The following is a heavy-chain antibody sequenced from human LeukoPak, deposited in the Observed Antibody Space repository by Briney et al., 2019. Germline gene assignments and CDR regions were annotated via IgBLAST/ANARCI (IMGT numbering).Heavy chain of an antibody. CDR1: GGSIISYY. V-gene: IGHV4-59*01. Sequence: SETLSLTCTVSGGSIISYYWTWIRQPPGKGLEWIGYIYYSGSTNYNPSLKSRVTISVDTSKNQFSLNLSSVTAADTAVYYCARRVNYYYDSSRDAFDIWGQGTMVTVSS. CDR3: ARRVNYYYDSSRDAFDI. CDR2: IYYSGST. D-gene: IGHD3-22*01. J-gene: IGHJ3*02.